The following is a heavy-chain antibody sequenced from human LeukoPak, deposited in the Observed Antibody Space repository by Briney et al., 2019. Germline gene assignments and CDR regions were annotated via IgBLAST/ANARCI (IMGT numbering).Heavy chain of an antibody. CDR3: ARDSGIVGLEYYFDY. J-gene: IGHJ4*02. CDR1: GFTFSSYA. CDR2: ISYDGSNK. Sequence: GGSLRLSCAASGFTFSSYAMHWVRQAPGKGLEWVAVISYDGSNKYYADSVKGRFTISRDNSKNTLYLQMNSLRAEDTAVYYCARDSGIVGLEYYFDYWGQGTLVTVSS. V-gene: IGHV3-30-3*01. D-gene: IGHD2-15*01.